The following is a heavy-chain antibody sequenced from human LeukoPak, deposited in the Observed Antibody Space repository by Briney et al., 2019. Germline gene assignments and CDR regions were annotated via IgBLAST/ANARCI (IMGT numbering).Heavy chain of an antibody. J-gene: IGHJ6*03. CDR1: GFTLSSYN. V-gene: IGHV3-21*01. CDR2: ISTSSSYI. Sequence: GGSLRLSCAASGFTLSSYNMNWVRQAPGKGLEWVSSISTSSSYIYYADSVKGRFTISRDNAKNSLYLQMNSLRAEDTAVYYCARDPYSGSYGADYYYYMDVWGKGTTVTISS. CDR3: ARDPYSGSYGADYYYYMDV. D-gene: IGHD1-26*01.